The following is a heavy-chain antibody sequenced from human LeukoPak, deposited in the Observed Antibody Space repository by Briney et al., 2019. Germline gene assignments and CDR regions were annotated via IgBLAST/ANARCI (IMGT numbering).Heavy chain of an antibody. Sequence: SETLSLTCAVYGGSFSGYYWSWIRQPPGKGLEWIGEINHSGSTNYNPSLKSRVTISADTSKNQFSLKLSSVTAADTAVYYCARGSVVSFYYYYYYMDVWGKGTTVTVSS. V-gene: IGHV4-34*01. CDR2: INHSGST. D-gene: IGHD4-23*01. CDR3: ARGSVVSFYYYYYYMDV. CDR1: GGSFSGYY. J-gene: IGHJ6*03.